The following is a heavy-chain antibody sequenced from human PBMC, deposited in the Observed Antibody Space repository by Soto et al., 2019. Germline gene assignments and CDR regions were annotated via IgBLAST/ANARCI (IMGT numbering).Heavy chain of an antibody. V-gene: IGHV1-18*04. Sequence: ASVKVSCKASGYTFHNHGISWVRQAPGQGLEWLGWISGLDGKTKYAQRLQGRVTMTADTSTSTAYMELRSLRSDDTAVYYCARDFYPLAYYFDYWGQVTLFTASS. CDR1: GYTFHNHG. J-gene: IGHJ4*02. CDR2: ISGLDGKT. CDR3: ARDFYPLAYYFDY.